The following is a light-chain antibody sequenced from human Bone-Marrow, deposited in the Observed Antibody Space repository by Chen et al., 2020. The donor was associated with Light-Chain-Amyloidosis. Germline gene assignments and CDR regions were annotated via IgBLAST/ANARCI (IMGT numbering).Light chain of an antibody. Sequence: SYVLIQPSSVSVAPGQTATIACGGNNIGSTSVHWYQQTPGRAPLLVVYDDSDRPSGIPVRLSGSNSVNTATLTISRVEAGDDADYYCQVWDRSSDRPVFGGGTKLTVL. J-gene: IGLJ3*02. CDR2: DDS. V-gene: IGLV3-21*02. CDR3: QVWDRSSDRPV. CDR1: NIGSTS.